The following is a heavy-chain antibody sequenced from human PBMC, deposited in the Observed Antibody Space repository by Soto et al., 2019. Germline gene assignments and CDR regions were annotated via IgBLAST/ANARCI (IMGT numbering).Heavy chain of an antibody. J-gene: IGHJ5*02. D-gene: IGHD6-13*01. CDR2: ISYDGNNN. CDR1: GFTFSTYA. Sequence: QVQLVESGGGVVQPGMSLRLSCAASGFTFSTYAMYWVRQAPGEGLEWVAVISYDGNNNYYTDSVKGRFTISRDNSKNTLYLQMNNLRAEDTALYYCARDLVAAAGTYWAGNRLEPWVQGTLVTVSS. CDR3: ARDLVAAAGTYWAGNRLEP. V-gene: IGHV3-30-3*01.